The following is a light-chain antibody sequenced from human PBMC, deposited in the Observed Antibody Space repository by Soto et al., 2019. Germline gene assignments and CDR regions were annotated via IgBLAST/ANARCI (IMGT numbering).Light chain of an antibody. V-gene: IGLV1-44*01. J-gene: IGLJ3*02. CDR2: SNN. CDR1: SSNIGSNT. Sequence: QSVLSHPPSASGTPGQRVTISCSGSSSNIGSNTVNWYQHLPGTAPKLLMFSNNQRPSGVPDRFSGSKSGTSASLAIGGLQSADEADYYCATWDDSLNGWVFGGGTQLTV. CDR3: ATWDDSLNGWV.